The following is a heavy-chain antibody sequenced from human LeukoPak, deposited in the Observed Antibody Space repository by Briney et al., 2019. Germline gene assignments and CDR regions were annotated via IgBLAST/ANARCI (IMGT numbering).Heavy chain of an antibody. J-gene: IGHJ4*02. D-gene: IGHD1-26*01. CDR2: IYHTGIT. V-gene: IGHV4-31*03. CDR1: GGSISSDCYY. CDR3: ARDRRGGATVDY. Sequence: SETLSLTCTVSGGSISSDCYYWNWIRQHPGKGLEGIGYIYHTGITYYNPSLKSRVTISVDTSKNQFSLKLSSVSVADTAVYYCARDRRGGATVDYWGQGTLVTVAS.